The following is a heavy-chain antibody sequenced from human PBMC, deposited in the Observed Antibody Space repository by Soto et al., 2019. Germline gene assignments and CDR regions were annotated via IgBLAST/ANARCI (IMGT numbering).Heavy chain of an antibody. CDR1: GFTFRSYV. V-gene: IGHV3-23*01. J-gene: IGHJ4*02. CDR3: VKGRAFRAVAGSDQ. Sequence: VQLSESGGGLIQPGGSLRLSCVASGFTFRSYVMSWVRQAPGKGLEWVSDISGNADSTNYADSVRGRFTISRDNSKNTLYLQMNSLRVEDTGRYYCVKGRAFRAVAGSDQWGQGTQVTVSA. CDR2: ISGNADST. D-gene: IGHD6-19*01.